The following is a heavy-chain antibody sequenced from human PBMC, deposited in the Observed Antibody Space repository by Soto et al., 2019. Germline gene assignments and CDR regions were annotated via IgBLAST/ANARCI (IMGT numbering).Heavy chain of an antibody. CDR1: GYSFATYG. J-gene: IGHJ1*01. CDR2: ISAHNGDT. CDR3: ATEPIYYNDGSGYYPLGH. V-gene: IGHV1-18*04. Sequence: ASVKVSCKASGYSFATYGFSWVRPAPGQGLECVGWISAHNGDTHYSQKFQGRVTLTTDTSTNTGYMELRSLTSDDTAVYFCATEPIYYNDGSGYYPLGHWG. D-gene: IGHD3-22*01.